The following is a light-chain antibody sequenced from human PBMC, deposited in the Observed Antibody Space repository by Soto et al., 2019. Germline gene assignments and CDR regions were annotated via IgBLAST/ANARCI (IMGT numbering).Light chain of an antibody. Sequence: AIRMTQSPSSFSASTGDRVTITCRASQGISSYLAWYQQKPGKAPKLLIYAASTLQSGVPSRFSGSGSGIDFTLTISCLQSEDFATYYCQQYYSYPSTFGGGTKVEIK. V-gene: IGKV1-8*01. J-gene: IGKJ4*01. CDR2: AAS. CDR1: QGISSY. CDR3: QQYYSYPST.